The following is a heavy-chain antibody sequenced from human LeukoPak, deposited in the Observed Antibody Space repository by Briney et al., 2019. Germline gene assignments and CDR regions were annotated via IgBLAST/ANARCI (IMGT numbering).Heavy chain of an antibody. D-gene: IGHD3-22*01. J-gene: IGHJ4*02. CDR1: GYTFTTYW. Sequence: PGESLKISCKSSGYTFTTYWIGWVRQMPGKGLEWMGRIDPSDSNTNYSPSFQGHVTISVDESIRSAYLQWSRLKASDTAIYYCARQAQEYYSDNSGLATFDYWGQGTLVTVSS. CDR2: IDPSDSNT. CDR3: ARQAQEYYSDNSGLATFDY. V-gene: IGHV5-10-1*01.